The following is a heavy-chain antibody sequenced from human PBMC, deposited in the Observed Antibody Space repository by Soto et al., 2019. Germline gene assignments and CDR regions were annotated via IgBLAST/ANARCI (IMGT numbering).Heavy chain of an antibody. CDR2: TYYSVNT. V-gene: IGHV4-59*01. CDR1: GGSISGYY. J-gene: IGHJ3*01. CDR3: ESWGIVALRPAIAFDF. D-gene: IGHD3-16*01. Sequence: QLQLQESGPGLVKPSETLSLTCTVSGGSISGYYLSWIRQPPGKGLEWIGNTYYSVNTNHNPSLKIRVTFSVDTSKNPVALKLTSVTAADTAVYYCESWGIVALRPAIAFDFWGQGTMVTVSS.